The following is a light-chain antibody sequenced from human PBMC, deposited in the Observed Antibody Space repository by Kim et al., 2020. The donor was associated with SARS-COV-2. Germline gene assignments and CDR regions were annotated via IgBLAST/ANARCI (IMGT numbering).Light chain of an antibody. J-gene: IGLJ2*01. CDR1: SPNIGAGSD. V-gene: IGLV1-40*01. CDR2: GNS. Sequence: ATISSTGSSPNIGAGSDVHWYQQLPGTAPKLLLYGNSTRPSGVPDRFSGSKSGTSASLAITGLQAEDEADYYCQSYDSSLSGVVFGGGTQLTVL. CDR3: QSYDSSLSGVV.